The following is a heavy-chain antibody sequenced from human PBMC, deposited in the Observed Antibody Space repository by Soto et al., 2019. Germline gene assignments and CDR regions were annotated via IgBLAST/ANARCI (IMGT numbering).Heavy chain of an antibody. Sequence: ASVKVSCKASGYSFTVYHMHWVRQAPGQGLEWMGWINNDSGGTKYAQKFEGRVTMSRDTSISTAYMELSRLRSDDTAVYYCARDLWGYCGADCYPLDVWGQGTTVTVSS. V-gene: IGHV1-2*02. CDR2: INNDSGGT. J-gene: IGHJ6*02. CDR3: ARDLWGYCGADCYPLDV. D-gene: IGHD2-21*02. CDR1: GYSFTVYH.